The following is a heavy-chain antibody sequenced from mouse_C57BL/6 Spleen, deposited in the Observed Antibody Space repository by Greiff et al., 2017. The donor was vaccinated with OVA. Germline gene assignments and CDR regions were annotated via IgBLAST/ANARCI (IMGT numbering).Heavy chain of an antibody. Sequence: VQLKESGPELVKPGASVKISCKASGYSFTGYYMNWVKQSPEKSLEWIGEINPSTGGTTYNQKFKAKATLTVDKSSSTAYMQLKSLTSEDSAVYDCARSYDYDGGTWFAYWGQGTLVTVSA. V-gene: IGHV1-42*01. CDR3: ARSYDYDGGTWFAY. J-gene: IGHJ3*01. CDR1: GYSFTGYY. D-gene: IGHD2-4*01. CDR2: INPSTGGT.